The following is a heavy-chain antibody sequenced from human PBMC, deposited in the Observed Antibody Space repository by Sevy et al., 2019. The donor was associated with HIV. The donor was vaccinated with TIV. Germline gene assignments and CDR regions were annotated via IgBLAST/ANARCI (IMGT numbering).Heavy chain of an antibody. D-gene: IGHD2-2*02. CDR1: GFTFSSYS. CDR2: ISSSRSTI. V-gene: IGHV3-48*01. Sequence: GGSLRLSCAASGFTFSSYSMNWIRQAPGKGLEWVSDISSSRSTIYYADSVKGRFTISRDNAKNSLYLQMNSLRAEDTAVYYCARDRCSRTSCYRDYYYGMDVWGQRTTVTVSS. CDR3: ARDRCSRTSCYRDYYYGMDV. J-gene: IGHJ6*02.